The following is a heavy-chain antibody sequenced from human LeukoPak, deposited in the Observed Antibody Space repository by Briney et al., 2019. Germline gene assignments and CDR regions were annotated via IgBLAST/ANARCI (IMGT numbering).Heavy chain of an antibody. CDR2: IYSSGST. Sequence: PSETLSLTCTVSGGSISSYFWSWIRQPAGKGLKWIGRIYSSGSTNYQSSLKSRVTMSVDTSKNQFSLKLNSVTAADTAVYYCARSSGSFTSFDYWGQGTLVTVSS. CDR1: GGSISSYF. CDR3: ARSSGSFTSFDY. D-gene: IGHD1-26*01. V-gene: IGHV4-4*07. J-gene: IGHJ4*02.